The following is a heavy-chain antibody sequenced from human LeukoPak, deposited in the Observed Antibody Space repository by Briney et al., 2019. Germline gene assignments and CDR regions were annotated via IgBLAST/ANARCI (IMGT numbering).Heavy chain of an antibody. J-gene: IGHJ4*02. CDR2: INSDGSST. CDR3: ARRVVVPAAPYYFDY. D-gene: IGHD2-2*01. CDR1: GFIFSSYW. Sequence: GGSLRLSCAASGFIFSSYWMHWVRQAPGKGLVWVSRINSDGSSTSYADSVKGRSTISRDNAKNTLYLQMNSLRAEDTAVYYCARRVVVPAAPYYFDYWGQGTLVTVSS. V-gene: IGHV3-74*01.